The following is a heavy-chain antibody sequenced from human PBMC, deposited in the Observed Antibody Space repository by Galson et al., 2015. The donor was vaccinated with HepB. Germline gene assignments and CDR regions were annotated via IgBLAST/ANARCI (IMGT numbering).Heavy chain of an antibody. V-gene: IGHV1-69*06. Sequence: SVKVSCKAFGGTFSSYAISWVRQAPGQGLEWMGGIIPIFGTANYAQKFQSRVTITADKSTSAAYMELSSLRSEDTAVHYCARDYYYYYYMDVWGKGTTVTVSS. CDR2: IIPIFGTA. J-gene: IGHJ6*03. CDR1: GGTFSSYA. CDR3: ARDYYYYYYMDV.